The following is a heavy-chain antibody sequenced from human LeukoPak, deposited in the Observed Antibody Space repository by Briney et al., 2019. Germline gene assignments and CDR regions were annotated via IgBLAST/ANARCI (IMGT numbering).Heavy chain of an antibody. V-gene: IGHV4-39*01. CDR2: IYYSGST. J-gene: IGHJ4*02. CDR3: ARRLLTGEALDY. D-gene: IGHD3-9*01. Sequence: SETLSLTCLVSGGSISSSSYYWDWIRQPPGKGLEWIGSIYYSGSTYYNPSLKSRVTISVDTFKNQFSLKLNSVTAADTAVYHCARRLLTGEALDYWGQGTLVTVSS. CDR1: GGSISSSSYY.